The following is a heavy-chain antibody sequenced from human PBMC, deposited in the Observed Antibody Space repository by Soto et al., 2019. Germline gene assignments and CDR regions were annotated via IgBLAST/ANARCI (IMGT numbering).Heavy chain of an antibody. CDR2: ISYDGSNK. Sequence: GGSLRLSCAASGFTFSSYAMHWVRQAPGKGLEWAAVISYDGSNKYYADSVKGRFTISRDNSKNTLYLQMNSLRAEDTAVYYCARDIRGYSYGGPFDYWGQGTQVTVSS. CDR1: GFTFSSYA. D-gene: IGHD5-18*01. J-gene: IGHJ4*02. V-gene: IGHV3-30-3*01. CDR3: ARDIRGYSYGGPFDY.